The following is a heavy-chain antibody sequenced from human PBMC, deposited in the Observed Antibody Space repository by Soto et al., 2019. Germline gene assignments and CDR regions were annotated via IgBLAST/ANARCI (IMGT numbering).Heavy chain of an antibody. J-gene: IGHJ3*02. D-gene: IGHD3-22*01. V-gene: IGHV4-59*01. CDR3: AREREVTMIVGHDAFDI. CDR2: IYYSGST. CDR1: GGSISSYY. Sequence: SETLSLTCTVSGGSISSYYWSWIRQPPGKGLEWIGYIYYSGSTNYNPSLKSRVTISVDTSKNQFSLKPSSVTAADTAVYYCAREREVTMIVGHDAFDIWGQGTMVTVSS.